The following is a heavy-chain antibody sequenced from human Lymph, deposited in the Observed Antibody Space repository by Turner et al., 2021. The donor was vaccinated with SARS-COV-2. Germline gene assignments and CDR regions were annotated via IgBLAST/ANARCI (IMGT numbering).Heavy chain of an antibody. D-gene: IGHD6-19*01. Sequence: QVQLQQWGAGLLKPSETLSLTCAVYGGSFSGFYWSWIRQPPRKGLEWIGEVNHSGSTNYNPPLKSRVTISVDTSKNQSSLRLTSVTAADSTVYYCARVVIAVAGTYQIQVYYYYGMDVWGQGTTVTVSS. CDR1: GGSFSGFY. V-gene: IGHV4-34*01. J-gene: IGHJ6*02. CDR2: VNHSGST. CDR3: ARVVIAVAGTYQIQVYYYYGMDV.